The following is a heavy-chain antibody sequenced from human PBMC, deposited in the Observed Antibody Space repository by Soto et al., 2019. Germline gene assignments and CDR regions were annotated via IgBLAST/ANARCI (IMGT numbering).Heavy chain of an antibody. CDR2: ISSSSYYI. D-gene: IGHD6-19*01. V-gene: IGHV3-21*01. CDR3: ARHSLDGGGWSIDY. Sequence: EVQLVESGGGLVKPGGSLRLSCVASGFTFSTYSMNWVRQAPGKGLEWVSSISSSSYYIYYSDSVKGRFSISRDYAQSSLSLQMNSLRAEDTAVYYCARHSLDGGGWSIDYWGQGTLVTVSS. J-gene: IGHJ4*02. CDR1: GFTFSTYS.